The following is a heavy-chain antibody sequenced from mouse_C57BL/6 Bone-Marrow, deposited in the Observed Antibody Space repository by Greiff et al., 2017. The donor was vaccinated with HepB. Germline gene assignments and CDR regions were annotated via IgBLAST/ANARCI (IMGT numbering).Heavy chain of an antibody. D-gene: IGHD1-1*01. V-gene: IGHV1-52*01. J-gene: IGHJ4*01. CDR3: ARWQYCYGSSQGYAMDY. CDR1: GYTFTSYW. CDR2: IDPSDSDT. Sequence: QVQLQQPGAELVRPGSSVKLSCKASGYTFTSYWMHWVKQRPIQGLEWIGNIDPSDSDTHYNQKFKDKATLTVDKSSSTAYMQLSSLTSEDSAVYYCARWQYCYGSSQGYAMDYWGQGTSVTVSS.